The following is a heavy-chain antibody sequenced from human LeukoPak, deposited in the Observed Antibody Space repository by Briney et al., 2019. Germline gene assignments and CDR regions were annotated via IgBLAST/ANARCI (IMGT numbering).Heavy chain of an antibody. J-gene: IGHJ4*02. V-gene: IGHV3-48*02. Sequence: PGGSLRLSRAASGFTFSTYSMNWVRQAPGKGLEWVSYISSSSSTRYYADSVKGRFTISRDNAKNSLYLQMNSLRDEDTAVYYCARDLLGEMATDDYWGQGTLVTVSS. CDR3: ARDLLGEMATDDY. D-gene: IGHD5-24*01. CDR1: GFTFSTYS. CDR2: ISSSSSTR.